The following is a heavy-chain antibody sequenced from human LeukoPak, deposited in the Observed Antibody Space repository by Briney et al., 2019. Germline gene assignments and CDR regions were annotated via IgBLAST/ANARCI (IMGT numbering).Heavy chain of an antibody. D-gene: IGHD2-2*01. J-gene: IGHJ5*01. V-gene: IGHV3-30-3*01. CDR3: ARELTIGWYDF. CDR1: GFTFSKYT. Sequence: PGGSLRLSCAASGFTFSKYTMPWVRQAPGKGLAWVAVLSYDGSNEYYADSVKGRFTISRDNSKNTLYLQMNSLRAEDTAVYYCARELTIGWYDFWGQGTLVTVSS. CDR2: LSYDGSNE.